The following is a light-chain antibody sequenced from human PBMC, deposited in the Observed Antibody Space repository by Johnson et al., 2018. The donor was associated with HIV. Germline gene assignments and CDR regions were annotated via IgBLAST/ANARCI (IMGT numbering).Light chain of an antibody. CDR2: DNN. V-gene: IGLV1-51*01. J-gene: IGLJ1*01. Sequence: QSVLTQPPSVSAAPGQKVTISCSGSSSNIRNNYVSWYQQLPGTAPKLLIYDNNKRPSGIPDRFSGSKSGTSATLGITGLQTGDEAGYYCGTWDSSLSAYVFGTVTKVTVL. CDR1: SSNIRNNY. CDR3: GTWDSSLSAYV.